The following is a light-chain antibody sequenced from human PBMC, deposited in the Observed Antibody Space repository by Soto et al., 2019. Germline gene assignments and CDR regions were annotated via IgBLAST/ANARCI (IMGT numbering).Light chain of an antibody. CDR3: QQYGTSPWT. CDR2: GAS. V-gene: IGKV3-20*01. CDR1: QSVSSSY. Sequence: EIVLTQSPGTLSLSPGERATLSCRASQSVSSSYLAWYQQKPGQAPRLLIYGASSRATGIPHMFSVSGSGTDFTLIISSLEPEDFAVYYCQQYGTSPWTFGQGTKVEIK. J-gene: IGKJ1*01.